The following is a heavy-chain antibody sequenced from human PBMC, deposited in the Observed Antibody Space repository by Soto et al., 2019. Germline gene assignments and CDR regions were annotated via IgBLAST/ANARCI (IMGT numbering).Heavy chain of an antibody. Sequence: GGSLRLSCAASGFTFSSYGMHWVRQAPGKGLEWVAVISYDGSNKYYADSVKGRFTISRDNSKNTLYLQMNSLRAEDTAVYYCAKDMYQLLSFRYYGMDVWGQGTTVTVSS. V-gene: IGHV3-30*18. CDR2: ISYDGSNK. D-gene: IGHD2-2*01. J-gene: IGHJ6*02. CDR1: GFTFSSYG. CDR3: AKDMYQLLSFRYYGMDV.